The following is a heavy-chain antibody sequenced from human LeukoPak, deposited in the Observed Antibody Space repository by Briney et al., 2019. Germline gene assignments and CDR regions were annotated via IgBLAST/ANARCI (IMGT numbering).Heavy chain of an antibody. Sequence: PSETLSLTCTVSGDSISGFYWSWIRQPPGKGLEWIGYIYYSGSTNYNPSLKSRVTMSIDTSKSQFSLKLTSVTAADTAVYYCARRRYTSGYLDYWGRGTLVTVSS. D-gene: IGHD3-22*01. CDR2: IYYSGST. CDR3: ARRRYTSGYLDY. CDR1: GDSISGFY. J-gene: IGHJ4*02. V-gene: IGHV4-59*08.